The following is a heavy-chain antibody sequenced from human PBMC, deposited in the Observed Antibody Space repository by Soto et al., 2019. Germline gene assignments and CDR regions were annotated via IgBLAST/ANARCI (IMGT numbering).Heavy chain of an antibody. CDR2: ITSDGRT. Sequence: GGSLRLSCAASGFTFSSYAMSWVRQAPGKGLERVSIITSDGRTYYADSVKGRFTISRDNSKNTVYLQMNSLRAEDTAVYYCAKDYSTVTTDPLSVVLFDYWGQGALVTAPQ. J-gene: IGHJ4*02. CDR1: GFTFSSYA. CDR3: AKDYSTVTTDPLSVVLFDY. D-gene: IGHD4-17*01. V-gene: IGHV3-23*01.